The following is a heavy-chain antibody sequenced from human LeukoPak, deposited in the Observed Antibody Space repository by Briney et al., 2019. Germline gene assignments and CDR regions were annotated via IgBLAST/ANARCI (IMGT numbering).Heavy chain of an antibody. Sequence: ASVKVSCKASGYTFTSYYMHWVRQAPGQGLEWMGIINPSGGNTAYAQKFQGRVTMTRDTSTSTVYMELSSLRSGDTAVYYCARASTASPRKLDYWGQGTLVTVSS. V-gene: IGHV1-46*01. CDR2: INPSGGNT. J-gene: IGHJ4*02. CDR3: ARASTASPRKLDY. CDR1: GYTFTSYY. D-gene: IGHD4-17*01.